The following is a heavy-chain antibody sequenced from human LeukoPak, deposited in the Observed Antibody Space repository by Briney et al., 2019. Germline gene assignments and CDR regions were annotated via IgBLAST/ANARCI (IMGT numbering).Heavy chain of an antibody. CDR1: GYTFTTYY. D-gene: IGHD3-22*01. CDR2: TNPSGGTT. CDR3: ARALVPRDSSGYYWGNYFDY. V-gene: IGHV1-46*01. Sequence: ASVKVSCKASGYTFTTYYMHWVRQAPGQGLEWMGITNPSGGTTSYPQKFRGRVSMTSDMSTTTVYMELSSLRSEDTAVYYCARALVPRDSSGYYWGNYFDYWGQGTLVTVSS. J-gene: IGHJ4*02.